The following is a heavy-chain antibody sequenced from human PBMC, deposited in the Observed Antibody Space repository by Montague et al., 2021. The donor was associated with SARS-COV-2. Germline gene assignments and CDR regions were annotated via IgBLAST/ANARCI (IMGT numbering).Heavy chain of an antibody. CDR1: GGSINSGGYY. J-gene: IGHJ3*02. V-gene: IGHV4-31*03. D-gene: IGHD6-19*01. CDR3: ARVHFVSSGWYLDAFDI. CDR2: IYYSGST. Sequence: TLSLTCTVSGGSINSGGYYWSWIRQHPGKGLEWIGYIYYSGSTNYNPSLKSRLTISVDTSKNQLSLKLSSVTAADTAVYYCARVHFVSSGWYLDAFDIWGQGTMVTVSS.